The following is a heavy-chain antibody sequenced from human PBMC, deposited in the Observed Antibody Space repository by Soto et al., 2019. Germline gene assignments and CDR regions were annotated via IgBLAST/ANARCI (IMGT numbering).Heavy chain of an antibody. CDR1: GCSIITTTYY. D-gene: IGHD4-4*01. J-gene: IGHJ4*02. Sequence: QLQLQESGPGQVKHSETLSLTCTVSGCSIITTTYYWGCLRQPPGKGLEWIGSVYYSGSTYYNPPLRIRATLCVDTSMNQCSLMLSSVTAADTAVYFFARVPTDYSQDYWGLGSLVTVSS. V-gene: IGHV4-39*01. CDR3: ARVPTDYSQDY. CDR2: VYYSGST.